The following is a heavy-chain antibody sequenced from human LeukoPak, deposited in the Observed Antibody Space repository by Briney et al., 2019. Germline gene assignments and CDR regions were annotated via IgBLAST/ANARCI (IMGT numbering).Heavy chain of an antibody. D-gene: IGHD2-2*01. Sequence: SSETLSLTCTVSGGSISSYYWSWIRQPPGKGLGWIGYIYYSGSTNYNPSLKSRVTISVDTSKNQFSLKLSSVTAADTAVYYCASGLLGYCSSTSCPLDYWGQGTLVTVSS. J-gene: IGHJ4*02. CDR3: ASGLLGYCSSTSCPLDY. V-gene: IGHV4-59*01. CDR1: GGSISSYY. CDR2: IYYSGST.